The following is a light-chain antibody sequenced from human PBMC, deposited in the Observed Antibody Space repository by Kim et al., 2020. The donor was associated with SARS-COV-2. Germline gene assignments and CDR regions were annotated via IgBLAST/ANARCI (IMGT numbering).Light chain of an antibody. CDR1: QGISSY. CDR3: QQLNSYPLT. Sequence: ASVGDRVTITCRASQGISSYLAWSQQKPGKAPKLLIYAASTLQSGVPSRFSGSGSGTEFTLTISSLQPEDFATYYCQQLNSYPLTFGGGTKVDIK. J-gene: IGKJ4*01. CDR2: AAS. V-gene: IGKV1-9*01.